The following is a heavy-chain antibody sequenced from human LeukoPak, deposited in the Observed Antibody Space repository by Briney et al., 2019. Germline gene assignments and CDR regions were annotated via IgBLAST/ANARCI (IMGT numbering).Heavy chain of an antibody. D-gene: IGHD1-26*01. V-gene: IGHV1-2*02. CDR3: ARGGTTTSSPGDC. CDR1: GYTFTGHY. CDR2: INPKSGGT. Sequence: ASVKVSCKASGYTFTGHYMHWVRQAPGQGLEWMGWINPKSGGTKYAQKFQGRVTMTRDTSISTAYMEVSSLSSDDTAVYHCARGGTTTSSPGDCWGQGTLVTVSS. J-gene: IGHJ4*02.